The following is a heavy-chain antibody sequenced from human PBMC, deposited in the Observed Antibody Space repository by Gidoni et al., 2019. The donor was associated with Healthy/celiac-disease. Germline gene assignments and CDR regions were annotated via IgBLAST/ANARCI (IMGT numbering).Heavy chain of an antibody. Sequence: QVQLVQSGAEVKKPGASVKVSCKASGYTFTGYYMHWVRQAPGQGLEWMGWINPNSGGTNYAQKFQGRVTMTRDTSISTAYMELSRLRSDDTAVYYCARPGGDYYYYYGMDVWGQGTTVTVSS. J-gene: IGHJ6*02. CDR3: ARPGGDYYYYYGMDV. CDR2: INPNSGGT. D-gene: IGHD2-21*02. CDR1: GYTFTGYY. V-gene: IGHV1-2*02.